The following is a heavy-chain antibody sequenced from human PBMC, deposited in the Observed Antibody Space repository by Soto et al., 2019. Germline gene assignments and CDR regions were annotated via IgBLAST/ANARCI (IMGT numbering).Heavy chain of an antibody. Sequence: QVQLVQSGAEVKMPGASVKVSCKASGYIFTAYSMHWVRQAPGQGLEWMGVVNPSGGSTNYAQKFRGRITMTRDTSTSTVYMDLSSLTSEDTAVYYCAREENCSDGVCYSEYFQRWGQGTLVTVSS. D-gene: IGHD2-15*01. CDR3: AREENCSDGVCYSEYFQR. CDR2: VNPSGGST. V-gene: IGHV1-46*01. CDR1: GYIFTAYS. J-gene: IGHJ1*01.